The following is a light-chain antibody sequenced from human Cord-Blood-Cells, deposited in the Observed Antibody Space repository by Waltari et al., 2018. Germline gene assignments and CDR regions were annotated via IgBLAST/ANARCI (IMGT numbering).Light chain of an antibody. Sequence: QSALTQPRSVSGSPGQSVTISCTGTSRDVGGYNYVSWSQQHPGKAPKLMIYDVSKRPSGVPDRFSGSKSGNTASLTISGLQAEDEADYYCCSYAGSYTFAVVFGGGTKLTVL. CDR2: DVS. V-gene: IGLV2-11*01. CDR3: CSYAGSYTFAVV. CDR1: SRDVGGYNY. J-gene: IGLJ2*01.